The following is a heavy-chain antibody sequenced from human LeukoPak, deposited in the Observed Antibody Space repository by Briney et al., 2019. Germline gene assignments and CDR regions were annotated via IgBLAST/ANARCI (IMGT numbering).Heavy chain of an antibody. J-gene: IGHJ5*02. CDR2: INSDGSSR. V-gene: IGHV3-74*01. D-gene: IGHD6-19*01. CDR1: GFTFSSYG. CDR3: ARPYSSVENWFDP. Sequence: GGSLRLSCAASGFTFSSYGMHWVRQAPGKGLEWVSRINSDGSSRGYADSVKGRFTISRDNAKNTLYLQMNSLRAEDTAVYYCARPYSSVENWFDPWGQGTLVTVSS.